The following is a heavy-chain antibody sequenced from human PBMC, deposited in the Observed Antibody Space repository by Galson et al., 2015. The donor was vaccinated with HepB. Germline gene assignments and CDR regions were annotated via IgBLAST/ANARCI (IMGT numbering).Heavy chain of an antibody. J-gene: IGHJ4*02. D-gene: IGHD2-15*01. Sequence: SLRLSCAASGFTFSSYRMNWVRQAPGKGLEWVSSITSRTGDVYYADSVKGRFTISRDNAKNSLYLQMHSLRAEDTAVYYCARAPSYCSGVTCFLGWWGQGTLVTVSS. CDR2: ITSRTGDV. CDR1: GFTFSSYR. CDR3: ARAPSYCSGVTCFLGW. V-gene: IGHV3-21*06.